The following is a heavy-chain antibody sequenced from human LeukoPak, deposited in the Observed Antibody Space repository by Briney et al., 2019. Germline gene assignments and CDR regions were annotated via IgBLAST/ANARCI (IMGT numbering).Heavy chain of an antibody. J-gene: IGHJ4*02. CDR2: ISSSGSML. CDR1: GFTFSDYY. CDR3: ATLDYYDRSPRILDY. Sequence: PGGSLRLSCAVSGFTFSDYYMSWVRQAPGKGLEWVSYISSSGSMLHYADSVRGRFTISRDNAKNSLYLQMNSLRVEDTAVYYCATLDYYDRSPRILDYWGQGTLVTVSS. V-gene: IGHV3-11*04. D-gene: IGHD3-22*01.